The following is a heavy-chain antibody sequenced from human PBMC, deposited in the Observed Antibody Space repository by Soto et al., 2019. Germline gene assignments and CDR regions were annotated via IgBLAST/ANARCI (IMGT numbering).Heavy chain of an antibody. Sequence: SETLSLTCTVSGGSVNSGGYDWSWIRQPPGKGLEWIGSLYSSGNTGYSPSLKSRVTISLNTSKNQFSLRLSQVTAADTAVYYCARGGAPYNWFDPWGRGTLVTVSS. CDR1: GGSVNSGGYD. CDR2: LYSSGNT. V-gene: IGHV4-61*08. D-gene: IGHD3-16*01. CDR3: ARGGAPYNWFDP. J-gene: IGHJ5*02.